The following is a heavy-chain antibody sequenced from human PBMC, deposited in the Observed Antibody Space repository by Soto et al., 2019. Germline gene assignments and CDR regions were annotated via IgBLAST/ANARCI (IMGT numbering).Heavy chain of an antibody. CDR1: GFTFSSYS. Sequence: GGSLRLSCAASGFTFSSYSMNWVRQAPGKGLEWVSSISSSSSYIYYADSVKGRFTISRDNAKNSLYLQMNSLRAEDTAVYYCARGVVVAALTTLDFDYWGQGTLVTVSS. V-gene: IGHV3-21*01. CDR3: ARGVVVAALTTLDFDY. CDR2: ISSSSSYI. J-gene: IGHJ4*02. D-gene: IGHD2-15*01.